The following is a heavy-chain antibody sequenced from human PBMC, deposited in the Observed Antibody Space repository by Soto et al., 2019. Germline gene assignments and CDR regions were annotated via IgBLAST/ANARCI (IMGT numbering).Heavy chain of an antibody. CDR1: GGSISSSSYY. CDR3: ARHAVDSITSFGGDAFDI. J-gene: IGHJ3*02. Sequence: QLQLQESGPGLVKPSETLSLTCTVSGGSISSSSYYWGWNRHPPGKGLEWIGSIYYSGSTDYNPSLKSRVTISVDTSKNQFSLKLSSVTAADTAVYYCARHAVDSITSFGGDAFDIWGQGTMVTVSS. D-gene: IGHD3-3*01. CDR2: IYYSGST. V-gene: IGHV4-39*01.